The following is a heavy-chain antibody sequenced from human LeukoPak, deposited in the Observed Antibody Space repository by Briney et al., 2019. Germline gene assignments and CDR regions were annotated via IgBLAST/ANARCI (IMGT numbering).Heavy chain of an antibody. J-gene: IGHJ6*03. D-gene: IGHD3-9*01. CDR2: ISGSGGST. V-gene: IGHV3-23*01. CDR3: AKAGGDDILTGYYTGYYYMDV. Sequence: GGSLRLSCAASGFTFSSYAMSWVRQAPGKGLEWVSAISGSGGSTYYADSVKGRFTISRDNSKNTLYLQMNSLRAEDTAVYYCAKAGGDDILTGYYTGYYYMDVWGKGTTVTVSS. CDR1: GFTFSSYA.